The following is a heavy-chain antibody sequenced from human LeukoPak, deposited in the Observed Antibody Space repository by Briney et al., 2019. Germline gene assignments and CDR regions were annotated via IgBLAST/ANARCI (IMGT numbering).Heavy chain of an antibody. D-gene: IGHD3-22*01. CDR1: GGSISSGGYH. CDR2: IYYSGST. CDR3: ARETYYYDSSGYEFQSPFDY. V-gene: IGHV4-31*03. J-gene: IGHJ4*02. Sequence: SQTLSLTCTVSGGSISSGGYHWSWIRQHPGKGLEWIGYIYYSGSTYYNPSLKSRVTISVDTSKNQFSLKLSSVTAADTAVYYCARETYYYDSSGYEFQSPFDYWGQGTLVTVSS.